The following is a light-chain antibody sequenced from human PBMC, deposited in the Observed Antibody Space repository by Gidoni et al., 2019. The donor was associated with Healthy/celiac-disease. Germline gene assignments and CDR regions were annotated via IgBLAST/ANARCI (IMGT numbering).Light chain of an antibody. V-gene: IGKV1-39*01. CDR3: QQSYSTPYS. Sequence: DIQMTQSQSSLSASVGDRVNITCRASQSISSYLNWYQQKPGKAPKLLIYAASSLQSGVPSRFSGSGSGTDFTLTISSLQPEDFATYYCQQSYSTPYSFGQXTKLEIK. J-gene: IGKJ2*03. CDR2: AAS. CDR1: QSISSY.